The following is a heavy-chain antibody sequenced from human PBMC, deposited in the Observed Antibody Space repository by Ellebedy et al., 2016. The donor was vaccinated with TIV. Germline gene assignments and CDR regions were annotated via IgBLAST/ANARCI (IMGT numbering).Heavy chain of an antibody. D-gene: IGHD2-15*01. V-gene: IGHV4-34*10. CDR1: GGSFSGYY. CDR3: AGHIGHCSGGSCSYFDY. CDR2: INPSGNV. J-gene: IGHJ4*02. Sequence: SETLSLXXAVYGGSFSGYYWSWIRQSPGKGLEWIGDINPSGNVNYTTSLKSRIIMSIDTSKRQIYLNLKSLTAADTAVYYCAGHIGHCSGGSCSYFDYWGQGILVTVSS.